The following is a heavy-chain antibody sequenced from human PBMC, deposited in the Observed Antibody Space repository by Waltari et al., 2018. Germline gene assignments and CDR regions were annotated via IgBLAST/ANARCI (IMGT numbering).Heavy chain of an antibody. V-gene: IGHV4-39*01. CDR3: ASHPTVTTPPGY. D-gene: IGHD4-17*01. CDR1: GGSISSSSYY. J-gene: IGHJ4*02. CDR2: IYYSGST. Sequence: QLQLQESGPGLVKPSETLSLTCTVSGGSISSSSYYWGWIRQPPGKGLEWIGSIYYSGSTYYNPSLKSRVTISVDTSKNQFSLKLSSVTAADTAGYYCASHPTVTTPPGYWGQGTLVTVSS.